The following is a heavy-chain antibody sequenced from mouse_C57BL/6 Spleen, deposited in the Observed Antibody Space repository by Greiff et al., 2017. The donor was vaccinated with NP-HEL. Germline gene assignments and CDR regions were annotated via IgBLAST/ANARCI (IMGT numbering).Heavy chain of an antibody. J-gene: IGHJ2*01. CDR3: ARFFITTVVAGDY. CDR1: GYAFSSSW. Sequence: VQLQQSGPELVKPGASVKISCKASGYAFSSSWMNWVQQRPGKGLEWIGRIYPGDGDTNYNGKFKGKATLTADKSSSTAYMQPSSLTSEDSAVYFCARFFITTVVAGDYWGQGTTLTVSS. CDR2: IYPGDGDT. D-gene: IGHD1-1*01. V-gene: IGHV1-82*01.